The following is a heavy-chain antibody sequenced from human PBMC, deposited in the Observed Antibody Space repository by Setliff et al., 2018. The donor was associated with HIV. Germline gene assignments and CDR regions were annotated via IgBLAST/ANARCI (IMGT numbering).Heavy chain of an antibody. CDR2: IYHTEST. Sequence: SETLSLTCAVSSGSISYSNWWTWVRQPPGKGLEWIGEIYHTESTNYNPSLKSRVTISLDKSKDQFSLELSSVTAADTAVYYCARDDTYDFWGGHGHLDSWGQGILVTVSS. CDR1: SGSISYSNW. J-gene: IGHJ4*02. D-gene: IGHD3-3*01. CDR3: ARDDTYDFWGGHGHLDS. V-gene: IGHV4-4*02.